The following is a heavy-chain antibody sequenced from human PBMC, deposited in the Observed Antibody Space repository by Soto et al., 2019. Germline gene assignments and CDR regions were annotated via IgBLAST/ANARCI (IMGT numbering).Heavy chain of an antibody. Sequence: SLRLSCAASGFTFDDYAMHWVRQAPGKGLEWVSGISWNSGSIGYADSVKGRFTISRDNAKNSLYLQMNSLRAEDTALYYCAKDAGPLFNRGGRYYFDNWGQGTLVTVSS. V-gene: IGHV3-9*01. CDR1: GFTFDDYA. CDR3: AKDAGPLFNRGGRYYFDN. J-gene: IGHJ4*02. CDR2: ISWNSGSI. D-gene: IGHD3-10*01.